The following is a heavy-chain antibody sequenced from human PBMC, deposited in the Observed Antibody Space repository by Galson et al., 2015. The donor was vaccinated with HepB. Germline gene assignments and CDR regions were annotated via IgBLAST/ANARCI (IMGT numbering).Heavy chain of an antibody. D-gene: IGHD5-18*01. V-gene: IGHV5-10-1*01. CDR2: IDPSDSYT. CDR1: GYSFTSYW. J-gene: IGHJ6*03. CDR3: ARRAAGYSYGSGVYYYYYYYMDV. Sequence: QSGAEVTKPGESLRISCKGSGYSFTSYWISWVRQMPGEGLEWMGRIDPSDSYTNYSPSFQGHVTISADKSISTAYLQWSSLKASDTAMYYCARRAAGYSYGSGVYYYYYYYMDVWGKGTTVTVSS.